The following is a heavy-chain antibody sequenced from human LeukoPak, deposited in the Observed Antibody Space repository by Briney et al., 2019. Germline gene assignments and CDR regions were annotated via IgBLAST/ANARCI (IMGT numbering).Heavy chain of an antibody. J-gene: IGHJ6*03. D-gene: IGHD6-13*01. CDR3: ARGIAAAGPYYYYMDV. V-gene: IGHV3-20*04. CDR2: INWNGGST. CDR1: GLSFTSFA. Sequence: GGSLRLSCAASGLSFTSFAMSWVRQAPGKGLEWVSGINWNGGSTGYADSVKGRFTISRDNAKNSLYLQMNSLRAEDTALYYCARGIAAAGPYYYYMDVWGKGTTVTVSS.